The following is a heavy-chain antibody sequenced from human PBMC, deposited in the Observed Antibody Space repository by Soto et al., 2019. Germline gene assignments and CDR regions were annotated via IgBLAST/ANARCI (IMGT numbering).Heavy chain of an antibody. CDR2: IRYDGSST. Sequence: GVSLRLSCAASGFTFSSYGMHWVRQAPGKGLEWVARIRYDGSSTSYADSVKGRFTISRDNAKNTLYLQMNSLRAEDTAVYYCARIPAHYYGSGSYYNEFGYWGQGTLVTVSS. V-gene: IGHV3-33*01. CDR3: ARIPAHYYGSGSYYNEFGY. D-gene: IGHD3-10*01. CDR1: GFTFSSYG. J-gene: IGHJ4*02.